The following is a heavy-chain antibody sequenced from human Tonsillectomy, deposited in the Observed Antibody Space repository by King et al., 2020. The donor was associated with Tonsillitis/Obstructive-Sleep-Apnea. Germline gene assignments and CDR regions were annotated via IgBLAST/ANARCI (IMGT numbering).Heavy chain of an antibody. J-gene: IGHJ4*02. CDR1: GGSISSSSYY. CDR2: IYYSGST. CDR3: ARPSVDFWSCYSPYYFDY. D-gene: IGHD3-3*01. Sequence: QLQESGPGLVKPSETLSLTCTVSGGSISSSSYYWGWIRQPPGKGLEWIGSIYYSGSTYYNPSLKSRVNISVETSKNQFSLKLSSVTAADTAVYYCARPSVDFWSCYSPYYFDYLGQGTLVTVSS. V-gene: IGHV4-39*01.